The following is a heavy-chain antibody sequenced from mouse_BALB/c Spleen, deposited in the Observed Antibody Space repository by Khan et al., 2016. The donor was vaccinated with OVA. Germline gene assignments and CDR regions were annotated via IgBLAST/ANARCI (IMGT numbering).Heavy chain of an antibody. CDR2: ISTYYGDA. J-gene: IGHJ3*01. V-gene: IGHV1S137*01. Sequence: QVQLKQSGAELVRPGVSVKISCKGSGYTFTDFTMHWVKQSHEKSLEWIGVISTYYGDATYNQKFKGKATMTVDKASSTAFMELARLTSEDSAIYYVTRGGGGNRFAYWGQGTLVTVSA. CDR1: GYTFTDFT. CDR3: TRGGGGNRFAY.